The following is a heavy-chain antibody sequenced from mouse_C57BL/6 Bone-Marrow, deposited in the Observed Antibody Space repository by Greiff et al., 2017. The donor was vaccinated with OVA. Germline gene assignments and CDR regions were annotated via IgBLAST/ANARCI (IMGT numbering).Heavy chain of an antibody. J-gene: IGHJ3*01. V-gene: IGHV5-17*01. Sequence: VQLKQSGGGLVQPGGSLKLSCAASGFTFSDYGMHWVRQAPEKGLEWVAYISSGSSTIYYADTVKGRFTISRDNAKNTLFLQMTSLRSEDTAMYYCNGNYEGFAYWGQGTLVTVSA. CDR3: NGNYEGFAY. D-gene: IGHD2-1*01. CDR1: GFTFSDYG. CDR2: ISSGSSTI.